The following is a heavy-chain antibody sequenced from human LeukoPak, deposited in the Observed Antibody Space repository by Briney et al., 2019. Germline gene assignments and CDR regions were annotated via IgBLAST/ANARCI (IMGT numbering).Heavy chain of an antibody. CDR3: ARARRGSYVVYYYYMDV. D-gene: IGHD2-15*01. J-gene: IGHJ6*03. V-gene: IGHV1-8*03. CDR1: GYTFTSYD. Sequence: GASVKVSCKASGYTFTSYDINWVRQATGQGLEWIGWMNPNSGNTGYAQKFQGRVTITRNTSISTAYMELSSLRSEDTAVYYCARARRGSYVVYYYYMDVWGKGTTVTVSS. CDR2: MNPNSGNT.